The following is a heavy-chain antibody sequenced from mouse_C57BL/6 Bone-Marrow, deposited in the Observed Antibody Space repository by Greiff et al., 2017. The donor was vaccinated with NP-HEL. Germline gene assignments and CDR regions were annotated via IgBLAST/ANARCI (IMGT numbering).Heavy chain of an antibody. D-gene: IGHD2-13*01. V-gene: IGHV1-64*01. J-gene: IGHJ1*03. CDR1: GYTFTSYW. CDR2: IHPNSGST. Sequence: QVQLQQPGAELVKPGASVKLSCKASGYTFTSYWMHWVKQRPGQGLEWIGMIHPNSGSTNYNEKFKSKATLTVDKSSSTAYMQLSSLTSEDSAVYYCARYGDSWDFDVWGTGTTVTVSA. CDR3: ARYGDSWDFDV.